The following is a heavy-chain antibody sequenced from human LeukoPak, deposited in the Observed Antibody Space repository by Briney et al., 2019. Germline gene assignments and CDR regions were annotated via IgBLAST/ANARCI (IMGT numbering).Heavy chain of an antibody. J-gene: IGHJ4*02. CDR1: GGTFSSYA. D-gene: IGHD1-26*01. CDR2: IIPIFGTA. CDR3: ARVGQWELLLDY. V-gene: IGHV1-69*05. Sequence: SVKVSCKASGGTFSSYAISWVRQAPGQGLEWMGGIIPIFGTANYAQKLQGRVTMTTDTSTSTAYMELRSLRSDDTAVYYCARVGQWELLLDYWGQGTLVTVSS.